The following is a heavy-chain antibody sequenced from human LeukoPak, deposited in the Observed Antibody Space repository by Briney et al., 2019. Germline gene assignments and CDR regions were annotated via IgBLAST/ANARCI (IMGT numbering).Heavy chain of an antibody. J-gene: IGHJ6*03. V-gene: IGHV4-39*07. CDR3: ARVPPDYYYYMDV. CDR2: IYYSGST. Sequence: SETLSLTCTVSGGSISSYSYYWGWIRQPPGKGLEWIGSIYYSGSTNYNPSLKSRVTISVDTSKNQFSLKLSSVTAADTAVYYCARVPPDYYYYMDVWGKGTTVTISS. CDR1: GGSISSYSYY.